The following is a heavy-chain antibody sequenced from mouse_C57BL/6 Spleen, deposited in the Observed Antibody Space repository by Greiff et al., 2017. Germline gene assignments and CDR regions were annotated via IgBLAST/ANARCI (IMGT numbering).Heavy chain of an antibody. J-gene: IGHJ1*03. CDR1: GYTFTSYT. Sequence: QVQLQQSGAELARPGASVKMSCKASGYTFTSYTMHWVKQRPGQGLEWIGYINPSSGYTKYTQKFKDKATLTADKSSSTAYMQLSSLTSEDSAVYYCAREDTTVVGDFDVWGTGTTVTVSS. CDR3: AREDTTVVGDFDV. D-gene: IGHD1-1*01. V-gene: IGHV1-4*01. CDR2: INPSSGYT.